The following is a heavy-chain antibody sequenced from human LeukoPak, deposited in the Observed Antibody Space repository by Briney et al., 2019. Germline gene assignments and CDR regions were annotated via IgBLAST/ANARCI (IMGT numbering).Heavy chain of an antibody. D-gene: IGHD6-13*01. CDR1: GGSISSSSYY. Sequence: SETLSLTCTVSGGSISSSSYYWGWIHQPPGKGLEWIGSIYYSGSTYYNPSLKSRVTISVDTSKNQFSLKLSSVTAADTAVYYCARGNSSSWPLDYWGQGTLVTVSS. CDR3: ARGNSSSWPLDY. CDR2: IYYSGST. J-gene: IGHJ4*02. V-gene: IGHV4-39*07.